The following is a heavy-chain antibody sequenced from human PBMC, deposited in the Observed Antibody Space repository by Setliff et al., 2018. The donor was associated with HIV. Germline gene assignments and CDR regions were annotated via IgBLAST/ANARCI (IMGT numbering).Heavy chain of an antibody. CDR1: GYTFLNYG. D-gene: IGHD3-9*01. CDR2: INVYNGNI. CDR3: ARGHIFDWLLYGTYAFDF. V-gene: IGHV1-18*01. Sequence: ASVKVSCKASGYTFLNYGISWVRQTPGRGLEWMAWINVYNGNINYAQKLQGRVTMTTDTSTSTAYMELRSLRSDDTAVYYCARGHIFDWLLYGTYAFDFWGQGTVVTVSS. J-gene: IGHJ3*01.